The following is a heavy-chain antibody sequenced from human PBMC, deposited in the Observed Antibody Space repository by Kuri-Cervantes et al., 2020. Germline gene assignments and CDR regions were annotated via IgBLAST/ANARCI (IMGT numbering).Heavy chain of an antibody. V-gene: IGHV3-30*14. CDR3: ARTKYYYDSSGSPVGGFDI. Sequence: GESLKISCAASGFIFSHYAMHWVRQAPGKGLEWVAFIWYDGGNKYYADSVKGRFTISRDNSKNTLYFRMGSLRAEDMAVYYCARTKYYYDSSGSPVGGFDIWGQGTMVTVSS. D-gene: IGHD3-22*01. CDR2: IWYDGGNK. CDR1: GFIFSHYA. J-gene: IGHJ3*02.